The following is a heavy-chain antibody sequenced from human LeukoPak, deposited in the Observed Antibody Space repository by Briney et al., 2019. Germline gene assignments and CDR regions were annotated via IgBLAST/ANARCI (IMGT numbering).Heavy chain of an antibody. CDR1: EFTFSSYW. J-gene: IGHJ4*02. Sequence: GGSLRLSCAASEFTFSSYWMTQVRQAPGKGLEWVANINQDGSDKYYVDSVKGRFTISRDNAKNSLYLQMNSLRAEDTAVYYCSRARKSSNWEYWGQGTLVTVSS. V-gene: IGHV3-7*03. CDR3: SRARKSSNWEY. CDR2: INQDGSDK. D-gene: IGHD6-13*01.